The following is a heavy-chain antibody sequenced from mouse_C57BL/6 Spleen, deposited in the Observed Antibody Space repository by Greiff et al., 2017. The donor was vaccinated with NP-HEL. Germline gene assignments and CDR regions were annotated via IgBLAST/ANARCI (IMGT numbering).Heavy chain of an antibody. Sequence: EVMLVESGGGLVQPKGSLKLSCAASGFSFNTYAMNWVRQAPGKGLEWVARIRSKSNNYATYYADSVKDRFTISRDDSESMLYLQMNNLKTEDTAMYYCVRQRVAYAMDYWGQGTSVTVSS. CDR2: IRSKSNNYAT. CDR1: GFSFNTYA. D-gene: IGHD1-1*02. V-gene: IGHV10-1*01. J-gene: IGHJ4*01. CDR3: VRQRVAYAMDY.